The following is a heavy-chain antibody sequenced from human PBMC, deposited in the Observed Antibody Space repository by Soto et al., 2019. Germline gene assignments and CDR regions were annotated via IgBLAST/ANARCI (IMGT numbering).Heavy chain of an antibody. J-gene: IGHJ5*02. Sequence: ASVKVSCKASGYTFTSYGISWVRQAPGQGLEWMGWISAYNGNTNYAQKLQGRVTMTTDTSTSTAYMELRSLRSDDTAVYYCARVSRAYSSYRNWFDPWGQGTLVTVSS. CDR2: ISAYNGNT. V-gene: IGHV1-18*04. D-gene: IGHD4-4*01. CDR3: ARVSRAYSSYRNWFDP. CDR1: GYTFTSYG.